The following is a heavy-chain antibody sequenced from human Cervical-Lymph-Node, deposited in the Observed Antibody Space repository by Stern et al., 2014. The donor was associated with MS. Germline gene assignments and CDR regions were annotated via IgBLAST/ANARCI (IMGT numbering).Heavy chain of an antibody. CDR1: GFPFSSYS. CDR3: ARGRGGNYRYYFDY. D-gene: IGHD4-23*01. CDR2: ISSGGSYI. V-gene: IGHV3-21*01. J-gene: IGHJ4*02. Sequence: EDQLVESGGGLVKPGGSLRLSCAASGFPFSSYSMNWVRQAPGKGLEWVASISSGGSYIYYADSLKGRFTISRDNAKNSLYLQMNSLRAEDTAVYYCARGRGGNYRYYFDYWGQGTLVTVSS.